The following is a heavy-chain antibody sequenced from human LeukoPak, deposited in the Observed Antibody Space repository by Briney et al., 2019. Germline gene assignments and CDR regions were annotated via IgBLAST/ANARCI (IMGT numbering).Heavy chain of an antibody. CDR2: ISYDGSNK. J-gene: IGHJ4*02. V-gene: IGHV3-30-3*01. Sequence: PGGSLRLSCAASGFTFSSYAMHWVRQAPGKGLEWVAVISYDGSNKYYADSVKGRFTISRDNSKNTRYLQMNSLRAEDTAVYYCARVGVAAAGTEINYYFDYWGQGTLVTVSS. CDR1: GFTFSSYA. CDR3: ARVGVAAAGTEINYYFDY. D-gene: IGHD6-13*01.